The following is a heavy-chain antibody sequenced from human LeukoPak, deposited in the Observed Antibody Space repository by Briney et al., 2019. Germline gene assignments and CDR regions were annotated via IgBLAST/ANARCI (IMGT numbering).Heavy chain of an antibody. V-gene: IGHV1-69*13. CDR1: GGTFSSYA. CDR3: ASLGATGYYYYYYYMDV. Sequence: SVKLSCKASGGTFSSYAISWVRQAPGQGLEWMGGIIPIFGTANYAQKFQGRVTITADESTSTAYMELSSLRSEDTAVYYCASLGATGYYYYYYYMDVWGKGTTVTVSS. D-gene: IGHD1-26*01. J-gene: IGHJ6*03. CDR2: IIPIFGTA.